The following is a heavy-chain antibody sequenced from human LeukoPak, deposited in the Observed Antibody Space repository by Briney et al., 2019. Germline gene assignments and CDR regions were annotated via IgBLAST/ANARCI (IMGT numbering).Heavy chain of an antibody. Sequence: PGGSLRLSCAASGFTFSSYSMNWVRQAPGKGLEWVPYISSSSSTIYYADSVKGRFTISRDNAKNSLYLQMNSLRAEDTAVYYCAVYYDSSGYYQGYFDYWGQGTLVTVSS. D-gene: IGHD3-22*01. CDR2: ISSSSSTI. V-gene: IGHV3-48*04. CDR3: AVYYDSSGYYQGYFDY. J-gene: IGHJ4*02. CDR1: GFTFSSYS.